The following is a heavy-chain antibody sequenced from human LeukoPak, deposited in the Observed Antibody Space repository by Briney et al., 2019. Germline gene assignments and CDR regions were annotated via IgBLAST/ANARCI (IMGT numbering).Heavy chain of an antibody. D-gene: IGHD2-21*02. V-gene: IGHV4-34*01. CDR2: INHSGST. CDR1: GGSFSGYY. Sequence: KPSETLSLTCAVYGGSFSGYYWSWIRQPPGKGLEWIGEINHSGSTNYNPSLKSRVTISVDTSKNQFSLKLSSVTAADTAVYYCAIAYCGGDCYFPAALDAFDIWGQGTMVTVSS. J-gene: IGHJ3*02. CDR3: AIAYCGGDCYFPAALDAFDI.